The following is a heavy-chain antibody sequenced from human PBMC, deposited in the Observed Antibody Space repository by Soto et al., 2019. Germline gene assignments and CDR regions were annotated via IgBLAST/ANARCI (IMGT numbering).Heavy chain of an antibody. CDR2: ISGSGGST. CDR1: GFTFSSYA. V-gene: IGHV3-23*01. D-gene: IGHD3-3*01. Sequence: LRLSCAASGFTFSSYAMSWVRQAPGKGLEWVSAISGSGGSTYYADSVKGRFTISRDNSKNTLYLQMNSLRAEDTAVYYCAKDTGYDFWSGYYYYWGQGTLVTVSS. CDR3: AKDTGYDFWSGYYYY. J-gene: IGHJ4*02.